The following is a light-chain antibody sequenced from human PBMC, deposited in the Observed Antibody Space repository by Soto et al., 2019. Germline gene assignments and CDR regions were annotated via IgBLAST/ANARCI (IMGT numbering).Light chain of an antibody. Sequence: VLTQSPATVSLSAGERATLSCRASQSISTYLAWYQQKPGQAPRLLIYDASYRAAGIPPRSSGSGSGTDFTLTISGLEPEDVAVYYCQQYNNWPRTVGQGTKVDI. CDR2: DAS. J-gene: IGKJ1*01. CDR3: QQYNNWPRT. CDR1: QSISTY. V-gene: IGKV3-11*01.